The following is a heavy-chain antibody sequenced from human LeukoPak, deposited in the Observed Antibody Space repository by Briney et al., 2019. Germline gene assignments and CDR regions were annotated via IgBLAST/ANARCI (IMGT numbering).Heavy chain of an antibody. Sequence: SETLSFTCTVSGGSISSSSYYWGWIRQPPGKGLEWIGSMHYSGSTYYNPSLKSRVTTSVDTSKNQFFLKLRSVTAADTAVYYCARQLDYGGNLDAFDIWGQGTMVTVSS. CDR1: GGSISSSSYY. D-gene: IGHD4-23*01. CDR3: ARQLDYGGNLDAFDI. J-gene: IGHJ3*02. V-gene: IGHV4-39*01. CDR2: MHYSGST.